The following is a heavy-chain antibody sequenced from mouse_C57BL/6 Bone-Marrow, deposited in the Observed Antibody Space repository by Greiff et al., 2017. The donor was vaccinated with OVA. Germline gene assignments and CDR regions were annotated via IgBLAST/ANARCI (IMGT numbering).Heavy chain of an antibody. CDR1: GYTFTSYW. Sequence: VQLQQPGAELVRPGTSVKLSCKASGYTFTSYWMHWVKQRPGQGLEWIGVIDPSDSYTNYNQKFKGKATLTVDTSSSTAYMQLSSLTSEDSAVXYCARRDYGSSYDYWGQGTTLTVSS. CDR3: ARRDYGSSYDY. CDR2: IDPSDSYT. V-gene: IGHV1-59*01. J-gene: IGHJ2*01. D-gene: IGHD1-1*01.